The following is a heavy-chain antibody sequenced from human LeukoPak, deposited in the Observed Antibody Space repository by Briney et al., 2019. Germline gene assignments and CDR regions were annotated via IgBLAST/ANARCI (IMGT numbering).Heavy chain of an antibody. V-gene: IGHV1-18*01. J-gene: IGHJ5*02. CDR2: ISAYNGNT. CDR3: ARDPYGSGSYYAENWFDP. D-gene: IGHD3-10*01. Sequence: ASVKVSCKASGYTFTSYGISWVRQAPGQGLEWMGWISAYNGNTNYAQKLQGRVAMTTDTSTSTAYMELRSLRSDDTAVYYCARDPYGSGSYYAENWFDPWGQGTLVTVSS. CDR1: GYTFTSYG.